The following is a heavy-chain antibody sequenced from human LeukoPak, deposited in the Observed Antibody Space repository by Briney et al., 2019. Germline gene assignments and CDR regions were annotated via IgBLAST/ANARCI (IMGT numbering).Heavy chain of an antibody. D-gene: IGHD2-2*01. CDR2: ISGSGGST. Sequence: GGSLRLSCAASGFTFSSYAMSWVRQAPGKGLEWVSAISGSGGSTYYADSVKGRFTISRDNSKNTLFLQMNSLRAEDTAVYYCAKSGPYCSSTSCSLGRWGQGTVVTVSS. CDR3: AKSGPYCSSTSCSLGR. V-gene: IGHV3-23*01. CDR1: GFTFSSYA. J-gene: IGHJ4*02.